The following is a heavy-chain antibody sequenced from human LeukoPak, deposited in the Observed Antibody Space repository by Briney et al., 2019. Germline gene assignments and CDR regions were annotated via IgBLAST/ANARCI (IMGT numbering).Heavy chain of an antibody. CDR3: AREYGVGGLAVADR. Sequence: ASVKVSCKASGYTFTSYAMHWVRQAPGQRLEWMGWINAGNGNTKYSQKFQGRVTITRDTSASTAYMELSSLRSDDTAVYYCAREYGVGGLAVADRWGQGTLVTVSS. CDR2: INAGNGNT. D-gene: IGHD6-19*01. J-gene: IGHJ4*02. V-gene: IGHV1-3*01. CDR1: GYTFTSYA.